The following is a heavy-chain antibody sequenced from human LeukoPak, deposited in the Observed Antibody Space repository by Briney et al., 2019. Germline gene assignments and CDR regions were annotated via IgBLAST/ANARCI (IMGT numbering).Heavy chain of an antibody. D-gene: IGHD5-24*01. V-gene: IGHV4-59*01. CDR3: ARARDGHINNWFDP. CDR1: GGSINSYY. J-gene: IGHJ5*02. CDR2: IYYSGST. Sequence: TSETLSLTCTVSGGSINSYYWSWIRQPPGKGLEWIGYIYYSGSTNYNPSLKSRVPISVDTSKNQFSLKMSSVTAADTAVYYCARARDGHINNWFDPWGQGTLVTVSS.